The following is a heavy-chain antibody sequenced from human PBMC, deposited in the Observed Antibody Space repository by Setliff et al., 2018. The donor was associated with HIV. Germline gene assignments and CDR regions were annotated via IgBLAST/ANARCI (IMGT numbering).Heavy chain of an antibody. D-gene: IGHD6-13*01. CDR2: IYTSGST. Sequence: SETLSLTCTVSGGSISSYYWSWIRQPPGKGLEWVGYIYTSGSTNYNPSLKSRVTISVDTSKNQFSLKLSSVTAADTAVYYCARLTHITTAGHWGQGTLVTVSS. V-gene: IGHV4-4*09. CDR1: GGSISSYY. J-gene: IGHJ4*02. CDR3: ARLTHITTAGH.